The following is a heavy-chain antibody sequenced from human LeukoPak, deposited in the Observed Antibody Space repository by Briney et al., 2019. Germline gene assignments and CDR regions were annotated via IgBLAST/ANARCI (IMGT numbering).Heavy chain of an antibody. CDR2: ITINNGNT. D-gene: IGHD3-10*01. CDR3: ANYKGLLWFGELSGYFDY. J-gene: IGHJ4*02. V-gene: IGHV1-18*01. CDR1: RYTFTSYG. Sequence: ASVKVSCKAFRYTFTSYGLTWVRQAPGQGLEWMGWITINNGNTNYAQKLQGRVTMTTDTSTSIAYMELRSLRSDDTAVYYCANYKGLLWFGELSGYFDYWGQGTLVTVSS.